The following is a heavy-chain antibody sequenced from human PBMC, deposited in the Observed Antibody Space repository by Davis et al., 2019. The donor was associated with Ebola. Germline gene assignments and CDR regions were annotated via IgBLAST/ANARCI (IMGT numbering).Heavy chain of an antibody. CDR1: GYSLTDLS. D-gene: IGHD5-12*01. J-gene: IGHJ3*02. Sequence: AASVKVSCKVSGYSLTDLSIHWVRQAPGKGLEWMGSFDPKYGEPIYAQKFQGRLTMTEDTSTDTAYMELSRLRSEDTALYYCTTPGGQGSGYDVFDIWGQGTMVTVSS. CDR2: FDPKYGEP. V-gene: IGHV1-24*01. CDR3: TTPGGQGSGYDVFDI.